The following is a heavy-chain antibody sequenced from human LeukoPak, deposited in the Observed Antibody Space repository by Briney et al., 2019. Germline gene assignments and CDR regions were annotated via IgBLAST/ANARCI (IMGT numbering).Heavy chain of an antibody. V-gene: IGHV3-21*01. Sequence: GGSLRLSCAASGFTFSGYPMNWIRQVPGKGLEWVSSISGTSSFIYYADSVKGRFTISRDNAKNSLYLQMNSLTVEDTAVYYCASDARYDFRPFDSWGQGVLVTVSS. J-gene: IGHJ4*02. D-gene: IGHD3-3*01. CDR3: ASDARYDFRPFDS. CDR2: ISGTSSFI. CDR1: GFTFSGYP.